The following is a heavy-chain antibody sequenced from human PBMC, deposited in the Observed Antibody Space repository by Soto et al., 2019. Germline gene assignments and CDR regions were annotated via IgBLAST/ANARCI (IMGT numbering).Heavy chain of an antibody. D-gene: IGHD1-1*01. J-gene: IGHJ4*02. Sequence: QVQLVQSGAEVKKPGASVKVSCKASGYTFTSYAMHWVRQAPGQRLEWMGWINAGNGNTKYSQKFQGRVTITRDTSAGTAYMELSSLSSEDTAVYYGARGGTNKGFDYWGQGTLVTVSS. CDR3: ARGGTNKGFDY. CDR2: INAGNGNT. CDR1: GYTFTSYA. V-gene: IGHV1-3*01.